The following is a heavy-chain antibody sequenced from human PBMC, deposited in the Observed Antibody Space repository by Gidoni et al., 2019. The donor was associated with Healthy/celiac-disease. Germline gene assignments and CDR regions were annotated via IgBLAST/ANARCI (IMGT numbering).Heavy chain of an antibody. D-gene: IGHD2-8*01. J-gene: IGHJ4*02. CDR3: ARDGVASGDYFDY. CDR2: ISSSSSYI. CDR1: GFTFSSYS. Sequence: EVQLVESGGGLVKPGGSLRLSCAASGFTFSSYSMNWVRQAPGKGLGWVSSISSSSSYIYYADSVKGRFTISRDNAKNSLYLQMNSLRAEDTAVYYCARDGVASGDYFDYWGQGTLVTVSS. V-gene: IGHV3-21*01.